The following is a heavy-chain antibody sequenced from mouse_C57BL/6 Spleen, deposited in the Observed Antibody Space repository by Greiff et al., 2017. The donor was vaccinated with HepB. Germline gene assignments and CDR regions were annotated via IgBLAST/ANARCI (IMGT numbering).Heavy chain of an antibody. CDR2: IRNKANGYTT. CDR1: GFTFTDYY. J-gene: IGHJ2*01. Sequence: EVMLVESGGGLVQPGGSLSISCAASGFTFTDYYMSWVRQPPGKALEWLGFIRNKANGYTTESSASVKGRFTISRDNSQSILYIQMNALRAEDSATYYDARYERIYFDYWGQGTTLTVSS. D-gene: IGHD1-1*01. V-gene: IGHV7-3*01. CDR3: ARYERIYFDY.